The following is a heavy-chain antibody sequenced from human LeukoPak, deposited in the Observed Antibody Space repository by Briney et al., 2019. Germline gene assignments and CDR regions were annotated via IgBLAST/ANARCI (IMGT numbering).Heavy chain of an antibody. V-gene: IGHV3-7*03. CDR2: IKQDGSEK. Sequence: PGGSLRLSCAASGFTFSSYWMSWVRQAPGKGLEWVANIKQDGSEKYYVDSVKGRFTISRDNAKNSLYLQMNSLRAEDTAVYYCAREEAVAGTGNWFDPWGQGTLVTVSS. D-gene: IGHD6-19*01. J-gene: IGHJ5*02. CDR3: AREEAVAGTGNWFDP. CDR1: GFTFSSYW.